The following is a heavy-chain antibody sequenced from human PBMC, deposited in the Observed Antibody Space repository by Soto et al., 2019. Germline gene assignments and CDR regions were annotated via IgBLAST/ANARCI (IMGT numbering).Heavy chain of an antibody. CDR1: GGSVSSGSYY. D-gene: IGHD3-16*02. CDR2: IYYSGST. CDR3: ARSLQYDYVWGSYRQGDYFDY. J-gene: IGHJ4*02. V-gene: IGHV4-61*01. Sequence: SETLSLTCTVSGGSVSSGSYYWSWILQPPGKGLELILYIYYSGSTNYNPSLKSRVTISLDASKNQFSLKLSSVTAADTAVYYCARSLQYDYVWGSYRQGDYFDYSGQGTLVTVSS.